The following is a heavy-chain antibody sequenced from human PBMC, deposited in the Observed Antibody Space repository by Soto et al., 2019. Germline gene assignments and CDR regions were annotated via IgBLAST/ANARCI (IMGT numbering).Heavy chain of an antibody. J-gene: IGHJ4*02. V-gene: IGHV3-21*02. CDR2: IYSGSSYI. Sequence: EVQLVESGGGLVKPGGSLRLSCAASGLTFSSHSMNWVRQAPGKGLEWVSSIYSGSSYIFYADSVKGRFTISRDNAKNSLYLQMNSLRAEDTAVYYCARTGTTWYFDYWGQGTLVTVSS. CDR3: ARTGTTWYFDY. CDR1: GLTFSSHS. D-gene: IGHD1-1*01.